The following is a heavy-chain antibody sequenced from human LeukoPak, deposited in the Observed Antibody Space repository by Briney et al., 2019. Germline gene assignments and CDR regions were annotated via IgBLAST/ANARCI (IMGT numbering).Heavy chain of an antibody. CDR2: ISASGGST. CDR1: GFTFSSSA. Sequence: GGSLRLSCAASGFTFSSSAMSWVRQVPGKGLEWVSGISASGGSTYYADSVRGRFTISGDNSKNTLYVQMNSLRDEDTAVYYCAKGSYYDSSGSFYFDYWGQGTLVTVSS. CDR3: AKGSYYDSSGSFYFDY. D-gene: IGHD3-22*01. J-gene: IGHJ4*02. V-gene: IGHV3-23*01.